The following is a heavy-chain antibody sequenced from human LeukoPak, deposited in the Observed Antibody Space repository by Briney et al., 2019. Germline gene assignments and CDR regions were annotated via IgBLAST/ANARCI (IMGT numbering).Heavy chain of an antibody. Sequence: GESLKISCAASGFTFSSYGMHWVRQAPGKGLEWVAVIWYDGSNKYYADSVKGRFTISRDNSKNTLYLQMNSLRAEDTAVYYCARDFCSGGSCYPDAFDIWGQGTMVTVSS. CDR1: GFTFSSYG. J-gene: IGHJ3*02. D-gene: IGHD2-15*01. CDR3: ARDFCSGGSCYPDAFDI. CDR2: IWYDGSNK. V-gene: IGHV3-33*01.